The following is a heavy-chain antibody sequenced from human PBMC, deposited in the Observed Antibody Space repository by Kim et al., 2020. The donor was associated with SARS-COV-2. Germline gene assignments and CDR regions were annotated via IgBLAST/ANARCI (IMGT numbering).Heavy chain of an antibody. D-gene: IGHD3-3*01. J-gene: IGHJ3*02. CDR3: ARDPRLEYITAPFDI. CDR2: ISSSGSTI. CDR1: GFTFSSYE. V-gene: IGHV3-48*03. Sequence: GGSLRLSCAASGFTFSSYEMNWVRQAPGKGLEWVSYISSSGSTIYYAASVKGRFTISRDNAKNSLYLQMNSLRAEDKAVYYCARDPRLEYITAPFDICGQGTMVNVSS.